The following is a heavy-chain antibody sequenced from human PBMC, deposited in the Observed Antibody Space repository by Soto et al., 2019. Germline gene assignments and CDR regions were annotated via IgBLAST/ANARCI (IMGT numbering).Heavy chain of an antibody. CDR2: IYPSGGST. CDR1: GYTFTNYY. CDR3: ARDGGEIFSSLRYFDWFSERRYGMDV. V-gene: IGHV1-46*01. J-gene: IGHJ6*02. D-gene: IGHD3-9*01. Sequence: ASVKVSCKASGYTFTNYYMHWVRQAPGQGLEWMGIIYPSGGSTRNAQKFQGRVTMTRDTSTSTVYMELSSLRSEDTAVYYCARDGGEIFSSLRYFDWFSERRYGMDVWGQGTTVTVSS.